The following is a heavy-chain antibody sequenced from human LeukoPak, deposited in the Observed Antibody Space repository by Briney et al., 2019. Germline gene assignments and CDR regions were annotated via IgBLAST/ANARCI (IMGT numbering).Heavy chain of an antibody. CDR3: ATEELERPRLHAFDI. J-gene: IGHJ3*02. CDR1: GLTFSSYW. CDR2: IKQDGSEK. D-gene: IGHD1-1*01. Sequence: GSLRLSCAASGLTFSSYWMSWVRQAPGKGLEWVANIKQDGSEKYYVDSVKGRFTISRDNAKNSLYLQMNSLRAEDTAVYYCATEELERPRLHAFDIWGQGTMVTVSS. V-gene: IGHV3-7*01.